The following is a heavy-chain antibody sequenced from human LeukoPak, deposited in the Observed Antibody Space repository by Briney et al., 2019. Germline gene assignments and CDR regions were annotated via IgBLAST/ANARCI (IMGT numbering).Heavy chain of an antibody. Sequence: KPSETLSLTCTVSGGSISSSSYYWGWIRQPPGKGLEWTGSIYYSGSTYYNPSLKSRVTISVDKSKNQFSLKLSSVTAADTAVYYCARDGQRYSSSWYYFDYWGQGTLVTVSS. CDR1: GGSISSSSYY. V-gene: IGHV4-39*07. CDR3: ARDGQRYSSSWYYFDY. CDR2: IYYSGST. D-gene: IGHD6-13*01. J-gene: IGHJ4*02.